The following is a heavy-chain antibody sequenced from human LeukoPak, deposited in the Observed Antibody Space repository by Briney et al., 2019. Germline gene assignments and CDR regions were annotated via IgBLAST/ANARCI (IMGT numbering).Heavy chain of an antibody. CDR3: GSTTVTTDYYFDY. V-gene: IGHV3-30-3*01. J-gene: IGHJ4*02. Sequence: GSLRLSCAASGFTFSSYAMHWVRQAPGKGLEWVAVISYDGSNKYYADSVKGRFTISRDNSKNTLYLQMNSLRAEDTAVYYCGSTTVTTDYYFDYWGQGTLVTVSS. D-gene: IGHD4-17*01. CDR1: GFTFSSYA. CDR2: ISYDGSNK.